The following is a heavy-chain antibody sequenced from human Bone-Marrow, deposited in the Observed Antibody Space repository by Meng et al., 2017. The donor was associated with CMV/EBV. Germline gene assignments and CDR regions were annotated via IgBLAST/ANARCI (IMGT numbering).Heavy chain of an antibody. D-gene: IGHD6-19*01. J-gene: IGHJ6*02. V-gene: IGHV1-46*01. CDR2: INPSGGST. Sequence: ASVKVSCKASGYTFTSYYMHWVRQAPGQGLEWMGIINPSGGSTSYAQKFQGRVTMTRDTSTSTVYMELSSLRSEDTAVYYCARDGIAVAGTHYYGMDVWGQGPTVTGSS. CDR1: GYTFTSYY. CDR3: ARDGIAVAGTHYYGMDV.